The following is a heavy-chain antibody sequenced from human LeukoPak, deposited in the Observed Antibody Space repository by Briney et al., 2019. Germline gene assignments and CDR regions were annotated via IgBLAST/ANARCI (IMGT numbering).Heavy chain of an antibody. V-gene: IGHV4-59*01. CDR3: ARGWGDSGYDWSPFQH. CDR2: IYYSGTTT. CDR1: GDSISSYY. J-gene: IGHJ1*01. Sequence: SETLSLTCTVSGDSISSYYWGWIRQPPGKGLEWIGYIYYSGTTTNYNPSLKSRATISAETSKNQLSLKLSSVTAADTAVYYCARGWGDSGYDWSPFQHWGQGTLVTVSS. D-gene: IGHD5-12*01.